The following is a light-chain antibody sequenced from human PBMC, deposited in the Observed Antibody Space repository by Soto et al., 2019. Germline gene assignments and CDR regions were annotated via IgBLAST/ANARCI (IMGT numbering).Light chain of an antibody. CDR1: ERIYSAY. CDR2: GAS. J-gene: IGKJ4*01. V-gene: IGKV3-15*01. CDR3: QQYNNWPLT. Sequence: EVLLTQSPGTLSLSRGERATLSCRASERIYSAYLGWYQQKPGQAPRLLIYGASTRATGIPARFTGSGSGTEFTLTISSLQSEDFEVYYCQQYNNWPLTFGGGTKVDI.